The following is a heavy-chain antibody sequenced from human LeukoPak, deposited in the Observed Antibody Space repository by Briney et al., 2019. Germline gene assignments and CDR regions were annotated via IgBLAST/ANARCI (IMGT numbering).Heavy chain of an antibody. D-gene: IGHD3-3*01. CDR2: ISGGGGST. J-gene: IGHJ4*02. CDR1: GFTFSNYA. V-gene: IGHV3-23*01. CDR3: AKDRNYDFWSGYPPGY. Sequence: GGSLRLPCAASGFTFSNYAMSWVRQAPGKGLEWVSGISGGGGSTYYADSVKGRFTISRDKSKNTLYLQMNSLRAEDTAVYYCAKDRNYDFWSGYPPGYWGQGTLVTVSS.